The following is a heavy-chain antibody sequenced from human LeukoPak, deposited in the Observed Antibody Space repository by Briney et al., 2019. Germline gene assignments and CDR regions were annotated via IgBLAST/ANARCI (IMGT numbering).Heavy chain of an antibody. D-gene: IGHD3-22*01. J-gene: IGHJ4*02. CDR2: ISSSSSYI. CDR3: ARGFGYYYDSSGSLFDY. CDR1: GFTFSSYS. Sequence: TGGSLRLSCAASGFTFSSYSMNWVRQAPGKGLEWVSSISSSSSYIYYADSVKGRLTISRDNAKNSLYLQMNSLRAEDTAVYYCARGFGYYYDSSGSLFDYWGQGTLVTVSS. V-gene: IGHV3-21*01.